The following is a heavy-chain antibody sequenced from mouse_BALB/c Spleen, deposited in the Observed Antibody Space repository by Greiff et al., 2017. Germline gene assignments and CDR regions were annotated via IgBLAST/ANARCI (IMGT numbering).Heavy chain of an antibody. D-gene: IGHD2-1*01. V-gene: IGHV3-2*02. CDR1: GYSITSDYA. CDR2: ISYSGST. CDR3: ARGDGNYYFDY. Sequence: VQLQQSGPGLVKPSQSLSLTCTVTGYSITSDYAWNWIRQFPGNKLEWMGYISYSGSTSYNPSLKSRISITRDTSKNQFFLQLNSVTTEDTATYYCARGDGNYYFDYWGQGTTLTVSS. J-gene: IGHJ2*01.